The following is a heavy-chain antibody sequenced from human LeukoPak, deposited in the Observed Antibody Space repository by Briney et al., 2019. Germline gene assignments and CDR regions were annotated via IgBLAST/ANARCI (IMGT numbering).Heavy chain of an antibody. D-gene: IGHD6-6*01. Sequence: GGSLRLSCAGSGFTFSSYWMTWVRQAPGKGLEWVANIKEDGSEKFYVDSVKGRFTISRDNARNSLYLQMNSLRAEDTAVYYCAREKLYSSSSDYWGQGTLVTVSS. V-gene: IGHV3-7*01. CDR2: IKEDGSEK. CDR1: GFTFSSYW. J-gene: IGHJ4*02. CDR3: AREKLYSSSSDY.